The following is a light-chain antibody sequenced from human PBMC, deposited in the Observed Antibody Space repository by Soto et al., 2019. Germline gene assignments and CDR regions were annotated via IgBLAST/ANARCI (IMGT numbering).Light chain of an antibody. CDR1: SSNIGNNP. J-gene: IGLJ3*02. Sequence: QSVLTQPPSASGTPGQRVTISCSGSSSNIGNNPVNWYQQLPGTAPKLLIYSNSHRPSGVPDRFSGSKSGTSASLAISGLQSEDEADYYCAAWDDSLTGSWVFGGGPKLTVL. V-gene: IGLV1-44*01. CDR2: SNS. CDR3: AAWDDSLTGSWV.